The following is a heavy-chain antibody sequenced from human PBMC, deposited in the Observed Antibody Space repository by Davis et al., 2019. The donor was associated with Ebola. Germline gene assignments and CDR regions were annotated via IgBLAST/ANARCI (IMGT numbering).Heavy chain of an antibody. CDR1: VCSFSSPTW. D-gene: IGHD4-23*01. CDR2: VYHSGST. J-gene: IGHJ4*02. Sequence: MPSETLSLTCSLSVCSFSSPTWWRWVRQSPGKGLEWIGEVYHSGSTKYNPSLESRVTISVDKSKNQFSLELGSVTAADSAVYYCARWGYKDNSVLFFDYWGQGTLVTVSS. CDR3: ARWGYKDNSVLFFDY. V-gene: IGHV4-4*02.